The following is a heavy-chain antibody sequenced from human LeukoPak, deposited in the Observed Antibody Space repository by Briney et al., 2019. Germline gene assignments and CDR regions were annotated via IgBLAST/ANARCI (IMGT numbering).Heavy chain of an antibody. V-gene: IGHV3-21*01. D-gene: IGHD6-19*01. CDR2: ISSSSSYI. J-gene: IGHJ4*02. CDR3: ARDRDGSGWHDY. CDR1: GFTFSSYT. Sequence: PGGSLRLSYAASGFTFSSYTMNWVRQAPGKGLEWVSSISSSSSYIYFADSVKGRFTSSRDNAKNSLYLQMNSLRAEDTAVYYCARDRDGSGWHDYWGPGTLVTVSS.